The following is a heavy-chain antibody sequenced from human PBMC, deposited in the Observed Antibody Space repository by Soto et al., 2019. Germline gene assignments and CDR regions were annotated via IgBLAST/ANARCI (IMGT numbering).Heavy chain of an antibody. D-gene: IGHD1-26*01. CDR3: ARERGGYKDFAY. CDR2: INTYNGNI. J-gene: IGHJ4*02. CDR1: GYTFASYG. V-gene: IGHV1-18*01. Sequence: QVQLVQSGAEVKKPGASVKVSCKVSGYTFASYGISWARQAPGQGLEWMGWINTYNGNINYAQKLQGRVTMTTDTSTSTAYMELGSLRSDDAALYYCARERGGYKDFAYLGQGTLVTVSS.